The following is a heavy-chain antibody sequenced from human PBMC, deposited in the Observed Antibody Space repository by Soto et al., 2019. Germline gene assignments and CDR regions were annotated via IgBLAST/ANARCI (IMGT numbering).Heavy chain of an antibody. CDR1: AHSSPSFW. CDR3: VKQHNSDSRDWHN. Sequence: PGPSQKITCKPSAHSSPSFWIGWVRQMPGKVLEWLGSIYPCDSETRYSPSFQGEVTISSDKSITTAYLHWSSLRASDTATYFGVKQHNSDSRDWHNWGQGTRFTVAS. CDR2: IYPCDSET. D-gene: IGHD6-19*01. V-gene: IGHV5-51*01. J-gene: IGHJ4*02.